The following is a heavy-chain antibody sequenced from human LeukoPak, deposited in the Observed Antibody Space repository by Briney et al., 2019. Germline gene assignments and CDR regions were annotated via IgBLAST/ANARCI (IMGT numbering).Heavy chain of an antibody. CDR3: ARDPTVSVPDYFDY. D-gene: IGHD5/OR15-5a*01. CDR2: ISYDGSNK. Sequence: PGGSLRLSCAASGFTFSSYGMHWVRQAPGKGLEWVAVISYDGSNKYYADSVKGRFIISRDNSKNTLYLQMNSLGPEDTAVYYCARDPTVSVPDYFDYWGQGILVTVSS. CDR1: GFTFSSYG. V-gene: IGHV3-30*03. J-gene: IGHJ4*02.